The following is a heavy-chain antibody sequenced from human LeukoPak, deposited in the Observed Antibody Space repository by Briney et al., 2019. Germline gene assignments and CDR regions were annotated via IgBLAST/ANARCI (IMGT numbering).Heavy chain of an antibody. CDR3: ARGDYYYDSSGYSFDY. D-gene: IGHD3-22*01. CDR1: GGSFSGYY. Sequence: SETLSLTCAVYGGSFSGYYWSWIRQPPGKGLEWIGEINHSGSTNYNPSLKSRVTISVDTSKNQFSLKLSSVTAADTAVYYCARGDYYYDSSGYSFDYWGQGTLVTVSS. J-gene: IGHJ4*02. CDR2: INHSGST. V-gene: IGHV4-34*01.